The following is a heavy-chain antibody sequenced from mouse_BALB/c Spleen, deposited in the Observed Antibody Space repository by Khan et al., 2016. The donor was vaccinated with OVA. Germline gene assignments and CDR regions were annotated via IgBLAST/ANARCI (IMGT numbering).Heavy chain of an antibody. Sequence: QVQLQQSGPELVRPVVSVKISCKGSGYTFTDYAMHWVKQSHAKSLEWIGAISTYSGNTYYNHKFKGKATMTVDKTSSTAYMELARLTYEDSAILYRARSKVGNYGLFVNWGQGTTRTVSS. V-gene: IGHV1S137*01. CDR1: GYTFTDYA. CDR2: ISTYSGNT. CDR3: ARSKVGNYGLFVN. J-gene: IGHJ2*01. D-gene: IGHD2-1*01.